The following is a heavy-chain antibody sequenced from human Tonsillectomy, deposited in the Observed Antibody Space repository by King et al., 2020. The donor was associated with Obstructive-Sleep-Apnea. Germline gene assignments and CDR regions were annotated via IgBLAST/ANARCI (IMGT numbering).Heavy chain of an antibody. J-gene: IGHJ3*02. Sequence: VQLVESGGGVVQPGRSLRLSCAASGFTFSSYGMHWVRQAPGKGLEWVAVIWYDGSNNYYGDSVKGRFTISRDNSKNTLYLQMNSLRAEDTAVYYCARGDGYNHDAFDIWGQGTMVTVSS. D-gene: IGHD5-24*01. CDR1: GFTFSSYG. CDR3: ARGDGYNHDAFDI. V-gene: IGHV3-33*01. CDR2: IWYDGSNN.